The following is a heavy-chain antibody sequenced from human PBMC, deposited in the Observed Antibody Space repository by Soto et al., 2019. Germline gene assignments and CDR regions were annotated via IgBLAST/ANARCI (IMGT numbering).Heavy chain of an antibody. CDR3: AKGLFVGSWYAAD. J-gene: IGHJ4*02. V-gene: IGHV3-23*01. CDR1: GFTFNSYV. Sequence: GGSLRLSCGASGFTFNSYVMSWVRQAPGKGLEWVSLITDSGAGTFYADSVKGRFTISRDNSKNTMYLQMNNLRAEDTAVYYCAKGLFVGSWYAADWGQGTLVTVSS. D-gene: IGHD6-13*01. CDR2: ITDSGAGT.